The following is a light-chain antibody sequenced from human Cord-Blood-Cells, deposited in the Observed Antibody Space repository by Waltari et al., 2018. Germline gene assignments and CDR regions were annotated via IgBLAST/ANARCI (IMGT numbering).Light chain of an antibody. V-gene: IGLV3-19*01. CDR3: NSRDSSGNHLV. CDR2: GKN. Sequence: SSELTQDPAVSVALGQTVRITCQGDSLRRYSANWYQQKPGQAPVLVIYGKNNRPSGIPDRFSGSSSGNTASLTITGAQAEDEADYYCNSRDSSGNHLVFGGGTKLTVL. CDR1: SLRRYS. J-gene: IGLJ2*01.